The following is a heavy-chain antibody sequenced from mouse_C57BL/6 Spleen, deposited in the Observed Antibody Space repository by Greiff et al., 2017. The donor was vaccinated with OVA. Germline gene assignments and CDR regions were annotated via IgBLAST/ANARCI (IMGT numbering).Heavy chain of an antibody. CDR3: ARGMITTSVDY. V-gene: IGHV1-76*01. CDR1: GYTFTDYY. D-gene: IGHD2-4*01. CDR2: LYPGSGNT. Sequence: VQLQQSGAELVRPGASVKLSCKASGYTFTDYYLNWVKQRPGQGLEWIARLYPGSGNTYYNAKFKGKATLTAEKSSSTAYMQLSSLTSEDSAVYFCARGMITTSVDYWGQGTTRTVSS. J-gene: IGHJ2*01.